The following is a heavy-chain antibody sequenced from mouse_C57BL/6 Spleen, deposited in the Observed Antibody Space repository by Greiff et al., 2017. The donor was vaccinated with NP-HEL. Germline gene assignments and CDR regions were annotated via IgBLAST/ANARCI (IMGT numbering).Heavy chain of an antibody. CDR1: GYTFTDYY. J-gene: IGHJ2*01. CDR2: INPNNGGT. Sequence: EVQLQQSGPELVKPGASVKISCKASGYTFTDYYMNWVKQSHGKSLEWIGDINPNNGGTSYNQKFKGKATLTVDKSSSTAYMELRSLTSEDSAVYYCARIAYLDYWGQGTTLTVSS. V-gene: IGHV1-26*01. CDR3: ARIAYLDY.